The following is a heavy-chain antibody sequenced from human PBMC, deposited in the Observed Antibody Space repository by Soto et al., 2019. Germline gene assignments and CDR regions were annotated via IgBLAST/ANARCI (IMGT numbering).Heavy chain of an antibody. D-gene: IGHD6-13*01. V-gene: IGHV3-23*01. CDR3: AKGSGRSSGVWDNFDY. CDR1: GFTFSTYA. CDR2: ISGSGGST. J-gene: IGHJ4*02. Sequence: EVQLLESGGGLVQPGGSLRLPCAASGFTFSTYAMSWVRQAPGKGLEWVSAISGSGGSTYYADSVKGRFTISRDNSNNTLDLQMHSLRAEDTAVYYCAKGSGRSSGVWDNFDYWGQGTLVTVSS.